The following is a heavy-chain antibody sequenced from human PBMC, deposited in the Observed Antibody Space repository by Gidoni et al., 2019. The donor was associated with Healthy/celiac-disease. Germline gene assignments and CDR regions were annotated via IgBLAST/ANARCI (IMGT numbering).Heavy chain of an antibody. CDR1: GGSISSGDYY. CDR2: IYYSGST. Sequence: QVQLQESGPGLVKPSQTLSLTCTVSGGSISSGDYYWSWIRQPPGKGLEWIGYIYYSGSTYYNPSLKSRVTISVDTSKNQFSLKLSSVTAADTAVYYCARASPASYCGGDCYSGTFDYWGQGTLVTVSS. D-gene: IGHD2-21*02. CDR3: ARASPASYCGGDCYSGTFDY. J-gene: IGHJ4*02. V-gene: IGHV4-30-4*01.